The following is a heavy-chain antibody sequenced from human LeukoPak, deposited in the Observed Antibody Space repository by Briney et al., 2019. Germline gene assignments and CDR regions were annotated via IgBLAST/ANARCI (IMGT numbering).Heavy chain of an antibody. CDR3: ARNQEKAFGI. J-gene: IGHJ3*02. CDR2: IHDGGKT. CDR1: GGSSSRNNW. V-gene: IGHV4-4*02. Sequence: PSQTLSLTCAVSGGSSSRNNWWSWVRQPPGKGLEWIGEIHDGGKTNYNPSLKSRVTISVDKFKNQFSLKLSSVTAADTAVYYCARNQEKAFGIWGQGTMVTVSS.